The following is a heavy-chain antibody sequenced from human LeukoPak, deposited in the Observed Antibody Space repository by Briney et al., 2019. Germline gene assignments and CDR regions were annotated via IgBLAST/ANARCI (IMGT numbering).Heavy chain of an antibody. CDR3: AKGLFVSGSSQIDY. D-gene: IGHD3-10*01. CDR1: GFTVSSNY. Sequence: GGSLRLSCAASGFTVSSNYMSWVRQAPGKGLEWVSVIYSGGSTYYADSVKGRFTISRDNSKNTLYLQMSSLRADDSAVYYCAKGLFVSGSSQIDYWGQGTLVTVSS. V-gene: IGHV3-53*01. CDR2: IYSGGST. J-gene: IGHJ4*02.